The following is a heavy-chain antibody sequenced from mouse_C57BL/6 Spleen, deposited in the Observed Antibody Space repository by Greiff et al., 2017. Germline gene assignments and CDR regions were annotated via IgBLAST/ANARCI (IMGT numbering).Heavy chain of an antibody. CDR1: GYAFTNYL. D-gene: IGHD1-1*01. CDR3: AREEIYYYGSSPFAY. Sequence: VQLQQSGAELVRPGTSVKVSCKASGYAFTNYLIEWVKQRPGQGLEWIGVINPGSGGTNYNEKFKGKATLTADKSSSTAYMQLSSLTSEDSAVYFCAREEIYYYGSSPFAYWGQGTLVTVSA. J-gene: IGHJ3*01. CDR2: INPGSGGT. V-gene: IGHV1-54*01.